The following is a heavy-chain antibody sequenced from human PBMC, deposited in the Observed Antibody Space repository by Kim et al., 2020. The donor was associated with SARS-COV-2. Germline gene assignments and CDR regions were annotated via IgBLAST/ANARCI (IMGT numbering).Heavy chain of an antibody. Sequence: GNTNYAQKHQGRVTMTTDTSASTAYMELRSLRSDDTAVYYCARDLVGYNPWGQGTLVTVSS. V-gene: IGHV1-18*01. J-gene: IGHJ5*02. CDR2: GNT. D-gene: IGHD6-25*01. CDR3: ARDLVGYNP.